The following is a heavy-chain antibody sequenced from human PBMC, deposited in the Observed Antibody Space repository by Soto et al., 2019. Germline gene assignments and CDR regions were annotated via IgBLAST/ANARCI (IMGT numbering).Heavy chain of an antibody. D-gene: IGHD6-6*01. J-gene: IGHJ6*02. V-gene: IGHV4-61*01. Sequence: QAQLQESGPGLVKPAETLSLTCSVSGDSVRSGSYQWSWIRQPPGKGLEWIGYIYDIGSTNYNRSLKRRVTMSLDTSQSQFSLRLTSVTAADAAVYYCARGTRRSSSLYFYYGLDVWGPGTTVTVSS. CDR3: ARGTRRSSSLYFYYGLDV. CDR1: GDSVRSGSYQ. CDR2: IYDIGST.